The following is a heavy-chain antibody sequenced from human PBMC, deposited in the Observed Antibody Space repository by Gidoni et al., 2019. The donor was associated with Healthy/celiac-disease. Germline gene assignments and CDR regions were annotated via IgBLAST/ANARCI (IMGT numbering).Heavy chain of an antibody. D-gene: IGHD3-3*01. Sequence: EVQLVESGGGLVKPGGSLRLSCAASGFTFSNAWMSWVRQAPGKGLEWVGRIKSKTDGGTTDYAAPVKGRFTISRDDSKNTLYLQMNSLKTEDTAVYYCTTSGLRFLEWLCYWGQGTLVTVSS. CDR1: GFTFSNAW. J-gene: IGHJ4*02. CDR2: IKSKTDGGTT. CDR3: TTSGLRFLEWLCY. V-gene: IGHV3-15*01.